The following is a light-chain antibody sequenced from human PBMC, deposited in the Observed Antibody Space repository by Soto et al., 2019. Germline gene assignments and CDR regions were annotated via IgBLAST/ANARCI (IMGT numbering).Light chain of an antibody. CDR3: SSYTSSSTVV. V-gene: IGLV2-14*01. J-gene: IGLJ2*01. CDR1: SSDVGGYNY. CDR2: DVD. Sequence: QSALTQPASVSGSPGQSITISCTGTSSDVGGYNYVSWYQQHPGKAPKLMIYDVDNRPSGVSNRFSGSRSGNPASLTISGLQAEDEADYYCSSYTSSSTVVFGGGTKLTVL.